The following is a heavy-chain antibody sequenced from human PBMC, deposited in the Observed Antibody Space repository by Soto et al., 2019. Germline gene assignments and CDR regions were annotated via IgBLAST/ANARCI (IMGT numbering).Heavy chain of an antibody. CDR1: GGTFSTYD. V-gene: IGHV1-69*01. D-gene: IGHD5-12*01. J-gene: IGHJ4*02. CDR3: AINEGTDGYKFAY. CDR2: IITLFGTA. Sequence: QVQLVQSGAEVKKPGSSVKVSCKASGGTFSTYDICWVRQAPGQGLEWMGGIITLFGTANYAQKFQGRASIIADEATRTAYMELRRLRSEDKAVYYCAINEGTDGYKFAYWGQGTLVTVSS.